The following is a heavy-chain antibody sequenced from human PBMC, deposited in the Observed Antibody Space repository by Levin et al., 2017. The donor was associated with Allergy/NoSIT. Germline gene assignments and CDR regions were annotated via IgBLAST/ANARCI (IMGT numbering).Heavy chain of an antibody. Sequence: SQTLSLTCTVSGGSISSSSYYWGWIRQPPGKGLEWIGSIYYSGSTYYNPSLKSRVTISVDTSKNQFSLKLSSVTAADTAVYYCARLEGFSSSWSHFDYWGQGTLVTVSS. D-gene: IGHD6-13*01. CDR1: GGSISSSSYY. CDR3: ARLEGFSSSWSHFDY. V-gene: IGHV4-39*01. J-gene: IGHJ4*02. CDR2: IYYSGST.